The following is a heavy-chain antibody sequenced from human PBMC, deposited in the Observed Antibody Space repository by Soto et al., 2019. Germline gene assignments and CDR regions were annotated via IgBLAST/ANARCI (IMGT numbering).Heavy chain of an antibody. V-gene: IGHV4-30-2*01. CDR3: ASTGRERQHDAFDI. D-gene: IGHD1-1*01. Sequence: SETLSLTCAVSGGSISSGGYSWSWIRQPPGKGLEWIGYTYHSGSTYYNPSLKSRVTISVDRSKNQFSLKLSSVTAADTAVYYCASTGRERQHDAFDIWGQGTMVTVSS. CDR1: GGSISSGGYS. CDR2: TYHSGST. J-gene: IGHJ3*02.